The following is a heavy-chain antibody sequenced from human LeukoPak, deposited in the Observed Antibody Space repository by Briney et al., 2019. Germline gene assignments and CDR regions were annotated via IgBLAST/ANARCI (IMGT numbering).Heavy chain of an antibody. CDR2: INSDGSST. Sequence: GGSLRLSCAASGFTFSSYWMHWVRQAPGKGLVWVSRINSDGSSTSYADSVKGRFTISRDNAKNSLYLQMNSLRAEDTAVYYCARVDIVATDDYWGQGTLVTVSS. J-gene: IGHJ4*02. CDR3: ARVDIVATDDY. D-gene: IGHD5-12*01. CDR1: GFTFSSYW. V-gene: IGHV3-74*01.